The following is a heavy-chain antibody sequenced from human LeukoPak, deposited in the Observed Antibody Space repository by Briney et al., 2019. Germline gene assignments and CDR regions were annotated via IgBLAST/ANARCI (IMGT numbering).Heavy chain of an antibody. D-gene: IGHD3-9*01. V-gene: IGHV1-18*01. CDR2: ISAYNGNT. CDR3: ARDVGTPYDILTSRDFDF. CDR1: GYTFTTYG. J-gene: IGHJ4*02. Sequence: GASVKVSCKASGYTFTTYGISWVRQAPGQGLEWMGWISAYNGNTNYAQKLQGRVTMTTETSTSTAYMELRSLRSDDTAVYYCARDVGTPYDILTSRDFDFWGQGTLVTVSS.